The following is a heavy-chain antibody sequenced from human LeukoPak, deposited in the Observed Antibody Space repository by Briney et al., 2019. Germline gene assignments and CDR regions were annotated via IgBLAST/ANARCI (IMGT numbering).Heavy chain of an antibody. V-gene: IGHV3-23*01. CDR2: ISGSGAST. J-gene: IGHJ4*02. D-gene: IGHD2-15*01. Sequence: PGGSLRLSCAASGFTFSSYAMRWVRQAPGKGLEWVSAISGSGASTYYADSVKGRFTISRDNSQNTLYLQMNSLRAEDTAVYYCAKDPHLYCSGGSCYFDYWGQGTLVTVSS. CDR3: AKDPHLYCSGGSCYFDY. CDR1: GFTFSSYA.